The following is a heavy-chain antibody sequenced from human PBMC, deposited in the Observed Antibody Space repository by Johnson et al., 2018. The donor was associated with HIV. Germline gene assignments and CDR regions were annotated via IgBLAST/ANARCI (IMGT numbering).Heavy chain of an antibody. V-gene: IGHV3-23*03. Sequence: EKLVESGGVVVQPGGSLRLSCAASGSTFSTYAMSWVRQTPGKGLEWVSVIYSGGSTYYADSVKGRFTISRDNSKNSVYLQMNSLRAEDTAVYYCAPLGDAFDIWGQGTMVTVSS. J-gene: IGHJ3*02. CDR3: APLGDAFDI. D-gene: IGHD7-27*01. CDR1: GSTFSTYA. CDR2: IYSGGST.